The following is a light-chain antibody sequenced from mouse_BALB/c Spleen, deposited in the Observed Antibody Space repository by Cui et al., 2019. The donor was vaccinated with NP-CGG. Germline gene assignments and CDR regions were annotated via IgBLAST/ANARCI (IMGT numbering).Light chain of an antibody. Sequence: AVVTQESALTTSPGETVTLTCRSSTGAVTTSNHDNWVQEKPDHLFTGLIGGTNNRAPGVPARFSGSLIGDKAALTITGAQTEDEAIYFCALWYSNHWVFGGGTKLTVL. V-gene: IGLV1*01. CDR1: TGAVTTSNH. CDR3: ALWYSNHWV. CDR2: GTN. J-gene: IGLJ1*01.